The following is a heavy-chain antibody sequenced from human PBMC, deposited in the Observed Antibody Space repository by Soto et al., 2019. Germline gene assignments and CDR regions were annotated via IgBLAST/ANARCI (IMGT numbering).Heavy chain of an antibody. J-gene: IGHJ4*02. CDR3: ARSWVLSGSPKDFDY. Sequence: SETLSLTCTVSGGSISNYYWSWIRQPPGKGLEWIALVYYSGTTDYNPSLESRVTISVDTSKNQFSLKVTSVTAADTAVYYCARSWVLSGSPKDFDYWGQGTLVNVAS. V-gene: IGHV4-59*01. CDR2: VYYSGTT. D-gene: IGHD1-26*01. CDR1: GGSISNYY.